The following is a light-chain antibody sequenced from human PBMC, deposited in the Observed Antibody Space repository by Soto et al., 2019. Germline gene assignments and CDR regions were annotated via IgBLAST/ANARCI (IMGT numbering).Light chain of an antibody. J-gene: IGKJ4*01. Sequence: EMVLTQSPATLSSSPGERATLPCRASQSVSSYLAWYQQKPGQAPRLIIYDASNGATGIPARFSGSGSGTDFTLTISRLEPEDFAVYYCQQRSNWLTFGGGTKVEIK. CDR3: QQRSNWLT. CDR1: QSVSSY. CDR2: DAS. V-gene: IGKV3-11*01.